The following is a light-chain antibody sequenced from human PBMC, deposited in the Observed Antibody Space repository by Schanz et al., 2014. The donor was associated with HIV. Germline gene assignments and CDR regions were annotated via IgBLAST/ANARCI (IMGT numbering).Light chain of an antibody. CDR1: GTDIGDDNY. CDR2: DVN. J-gene: IGLJ3*02. Sequence: QSALAQPASMSASPGQSITISCVGSGTDIGDDNYVSWYQHHPGTAPKLLIFDVNIRPSGVSDRFAGSKSGNTASLTISGLQADDEADYYCSSYTSSTTWVFGGGTKLTVL. V-gene: IGLV2-14*03. CDR3: SSYTSSTTWV.